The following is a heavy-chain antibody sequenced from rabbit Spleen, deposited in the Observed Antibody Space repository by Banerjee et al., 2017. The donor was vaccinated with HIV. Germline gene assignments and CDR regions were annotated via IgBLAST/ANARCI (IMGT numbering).Heavy chain of an antibody. Sequence: QEQLVESGGGLVQPEGSLTLTCTASGFSFSSYNMGWVRQAPGKGLEWIGYIATSSGSTWYASWAKGRFTISKTSSTTVTLQLNSLTAADTATYLCARGDNSYGDGGYWLKLWGPGTLVTVS. CDR2: IATSSGST. CDR3: ARGDNSYGDGGYWLKL. D-gene: IGHD6-1*01. V-gene: IGHV1S45*01. CDR1: GFSFSSYN. J-gene: IGHJ4*01.